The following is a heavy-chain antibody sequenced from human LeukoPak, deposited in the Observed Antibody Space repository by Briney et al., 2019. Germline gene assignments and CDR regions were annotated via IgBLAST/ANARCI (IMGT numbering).Heavy chain of an antibody. CDR1: GYTFTSYD. D-gene: IGHD4-17*01. Sequence: ASVKVSCKASGYTFTSYDINWVRQATGQGLEWMGWMNPNSGNTGYAQKFQGRVTMTRDTSISTAYMELSRLRSDDTAVYYCARDRSDYGEDWFDPWGQGTLVTVSS. J-gene: IGHJ5*02. V-gene: IGHV1-8*01. CDR2: MNPNSGNT. CDR3: ARDRSDYGEDWFDP.